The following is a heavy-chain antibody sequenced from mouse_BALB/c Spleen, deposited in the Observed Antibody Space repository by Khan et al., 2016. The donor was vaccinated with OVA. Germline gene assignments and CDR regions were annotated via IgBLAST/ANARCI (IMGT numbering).Heavy chain of an antibody. CDR2: ILAGGST. Sequence: QVQLKESGPGLVAPSQSLSITRTVSGFSLTNYGVHWVRQPPGKGLEWRGVILAGGSTTSNSALISRLSISTDNSSSHVFLKMNRQKTDDTAMYCCARNREPDYFDYWGQGTTLTVSS. V-gene: IGHV2-9*02. J-gene: IGHJ2*01. CDR3: ARNREPDYFDY. CDR1: GFSLTNYG.